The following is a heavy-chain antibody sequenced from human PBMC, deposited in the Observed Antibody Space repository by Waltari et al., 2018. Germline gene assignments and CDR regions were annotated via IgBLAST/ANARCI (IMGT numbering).Heavy chain of an antibody. J-gene: IGHJ4*02. CDR1: GYTFTSYG. V-gene: IGHV1-18*01. CDR2: ISAYNGNT. D-gene: IGHD3-10*01. CDR3: AINSPDPGGSGSYYFDY. Sequence: QVQLVQSGAEVKKPGASVKVSCKASGYTFTSYGISWVRQAPGQWLEWMGWISAYNGNTNYAQKLQGRVTMTTDTSTSTAYMELRSLRSDDTAVYYCAINSPDPGGSGSYYFDYWGQGTLVTVSS.